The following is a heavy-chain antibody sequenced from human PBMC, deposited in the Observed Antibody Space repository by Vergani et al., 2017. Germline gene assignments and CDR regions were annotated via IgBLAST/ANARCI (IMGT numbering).Heavy chain of an antibody. CDR3: GSCSGGSCRYYGMDV. CDR1: GYTFTSYG. V-gene: IGHV1-18*01. J-gene: IGHJ6*02. Sequence: QGQLAQSGAEVKKPGASVKVSCKASGYTFTSYGISWVRQAPGQGLEWMGWISAYNGNTNYAQKLQGRVTMTTDTSTSTAYMELRSLRSDDTAVYYCGSCSGGSCRYYGMDVWGQGTTVTVSS. CDR2: ISAYNGNT. D-gene: IGHD2-15*01.